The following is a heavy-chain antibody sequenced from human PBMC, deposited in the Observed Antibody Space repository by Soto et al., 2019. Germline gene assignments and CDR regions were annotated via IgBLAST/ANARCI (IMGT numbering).Heavy chain of an antibody. V-gene: IGHV1-69*02. CDR3: ARGGDYAGPDDAFDI. CDR2: IIPILGIA. Sequence: ASVKVSCKASGGTFSSYTISWVRQAPGQGLEWMGRIIPILGIANYAQKFQGRVTITADKSTSTAYMELSSLRSEDTAVYYCARGGDYAGPDDAFDIWGQGTMVTVSS. J-gene: IGHJ3*02. CDR1: GGTFSSYT. D-gene: IGHD4-17*01.